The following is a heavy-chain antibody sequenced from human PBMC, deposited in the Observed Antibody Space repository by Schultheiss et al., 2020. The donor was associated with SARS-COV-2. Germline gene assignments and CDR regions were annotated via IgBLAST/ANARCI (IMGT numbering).Heavy chain of an antibody. V-gene: IGHV3-13*01. D-gene: IGHD3-22*01. Sequence: GGSLRLSCAASGFTFSSYDMHWVRQATGKGLEWVSAIGTAGDTYYPGSVKGRFTISRDNSKNTLYLQMSSLRAEDTAVYYCVTGYYDSSGPNYYWGQGTLVTVAS. CDR2: IGTAGDT. J-gene: IGHJ4*02. CDR1: GFTFSSYD. CDR3: VTGYYDSSGPNYY.